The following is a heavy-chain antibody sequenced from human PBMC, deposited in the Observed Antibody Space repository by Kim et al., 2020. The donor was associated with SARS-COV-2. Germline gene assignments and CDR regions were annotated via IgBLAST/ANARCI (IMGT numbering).Heavy chain of an antibody. V-gene: IGHV5-51*01. Sequence: SPSFQGQVNISADKSISTAYLQWSSLKASDTAMYYCARRSGSLDYYGMDVWGQGTTVTVSS. J-gene: IGHJ6*02. D-gene: IGHD3-10*01. CDR3: ARRSGSLDYYGMDV.